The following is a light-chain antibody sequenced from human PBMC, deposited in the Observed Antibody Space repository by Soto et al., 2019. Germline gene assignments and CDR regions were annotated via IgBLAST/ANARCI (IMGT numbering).Light chain of an antibody. J-gene: IGLJ2*01. CDR3: YSYAGSSTYV. Sequence: QSALTQPASVSGSPGQSITISCTGTSSDVGGYNHVSWYQQHPGKAPKLMIYEVTERPSGVSNRFSGSKSGNTASLAISGLQAEDEADYYCYSYAGSSTYVFGSGTKLTVL. CDR2: EVT. CDR1: SSDVGGYNH. V-gene: IGLV2-23*02.